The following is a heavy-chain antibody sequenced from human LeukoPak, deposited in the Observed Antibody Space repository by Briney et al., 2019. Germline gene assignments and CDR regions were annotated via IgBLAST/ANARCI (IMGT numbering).Heavy chain of an antibody. J-gene: IGHJ5*02. D-gene: IGHD3-9*01. V-gene: IGHV1-2*02. Sequence: ASVKVSCKASGYTFTGYYMHWVRQAPGQGLEWMGWINPNSGGTNYAQKFQGRVTMTRDTSISTAYMELSRLRSDDTAVYYCAREETYYDILTGYYRTWDWFDPWGQGTLVTVSS. CDR2: INPNSGGT. CDR1: GYTFTGYY. CDR3: AREETYYDILTGYYRTWDWFDP.